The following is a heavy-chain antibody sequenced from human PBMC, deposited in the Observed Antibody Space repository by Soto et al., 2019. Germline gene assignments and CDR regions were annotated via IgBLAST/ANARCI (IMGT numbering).Heavy chain of an antibody. CDR2: INAGNGNT. V-gene: IGHV1-3*01. CDR1: GYTFTSYA. D-gene: IGHD1-1*01. J-gene: IGHJ4*02. Sequence: QVQLVQSGAEVKKPGASVKVSCKASGYTFTSYAMHWVRQAPGQRLEWMGWINAGNGNTKYSQKFQGRVTITRDTTASTTYMELTSLTSEDTAVYFCARGMYTIDYWGQGTLVTVSS. CDR3: ARGMYTIDY.